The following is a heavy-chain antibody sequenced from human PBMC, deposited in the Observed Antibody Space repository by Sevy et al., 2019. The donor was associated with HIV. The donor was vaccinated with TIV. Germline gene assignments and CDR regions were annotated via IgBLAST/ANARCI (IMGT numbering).Heavy chain of an antibody. CDR1: GYTFTGYY. J-gene: IGHJ5*02. D-gene: IGHD6-6*01. V-gene: IGHV1-2*06. CDR3: ARDWSSSATYNWFDP. CDR2: INPNSGGT. Sequence: ASVKVSCKASGYTFTGYYMHWVRQAPGQGLEWMGRINPNSGGTNYAQKFQGRVTMTRDTSISKAYMELSRLRSDDTAVYYCARDWSSSATYNWFDPWGQGTLVTVSS.